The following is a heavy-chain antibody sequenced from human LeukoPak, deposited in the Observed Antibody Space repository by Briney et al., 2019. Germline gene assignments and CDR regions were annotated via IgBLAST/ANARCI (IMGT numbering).Heavy chain of an antibody. CDR2: IYYSGST. Sequence: PSETLSLTCTVSGGSISSSSYYWGWIRQPPGKGLEWIGSIYYSGSTYYNPSLKSRVTISVDTSRNQFSLKLSSVTAADTAVYYCASGGDSSGYLFDYWGQGTLVTVSS. CDR1: GGSISSSSYY. V-gene: IGHV4-39*01. J-gene: IGHJ4*02. D-gene: IGHD3-22*01. CDR3: ASGGDSSGYLFDY.